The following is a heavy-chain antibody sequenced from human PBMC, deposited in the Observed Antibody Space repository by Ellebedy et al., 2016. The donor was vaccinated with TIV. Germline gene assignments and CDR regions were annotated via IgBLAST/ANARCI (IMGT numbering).Heavy chain of an antibody. CDR3: AKVQYYGTGSHLPAN. J-gene: IGHJ4*01. D-gene: IGHD3-10*01. CDR2: ISYDGRSK. CDR1: GFTFGNYA. Sequence: PGGSLRLSCAASGFTFGNYAMHWVRQTPGKGLEWVAVISYDGRSKYYSDSVRGRITRSRDNSNDALYLQMDSLRTEDTAVYYCAKVQYYGTGSHLPANWGHGTLVTVSS. V-gene: IGHV3-30*18.